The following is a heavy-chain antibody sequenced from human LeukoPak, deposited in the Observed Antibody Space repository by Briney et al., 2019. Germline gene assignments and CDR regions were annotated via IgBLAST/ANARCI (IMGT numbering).Heavy chain of an antibody. CDR3: ARSGISIAARPGFDY. J-gene: IGHJ4*02. Sequence: PSETLSLTCTVSGGSISSYYWSWIRQPPGKGLEWIGYIYYSGSTNYNPSLKSRVTISVDTSKNQFSLKLSSVTAADTAVYYCARSGISIAARPGFDYWGQGTQVTVSS. CDR2: IYYSGST. V-gene: IGHV4-59*01. CDR1: GGSISSYY. D-gene: IGHD6-6*01.